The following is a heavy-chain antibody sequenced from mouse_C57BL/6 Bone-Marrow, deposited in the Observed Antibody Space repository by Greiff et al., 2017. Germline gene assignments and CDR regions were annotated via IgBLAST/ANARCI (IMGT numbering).Heavy chain of an antibody. V-gene: IGHV1-81*01. CDR1: GYTFTSYG. Sequence: VKLQESGAELARPGASVKLSCKASGYTFTSYGISWVKQRTGQGLEWIGEIYPRSGNTYYNEKFKGKATLTADKSSSTAYMELRSLTSEDSAVYFCARWGLLLFAYWGQGTLVTVSA. CDR3: ARWGLLLFAY. J-gene: IGHJ3*01. D-gene: IGHD2-3*01. CDR2: IYPRSGNT.